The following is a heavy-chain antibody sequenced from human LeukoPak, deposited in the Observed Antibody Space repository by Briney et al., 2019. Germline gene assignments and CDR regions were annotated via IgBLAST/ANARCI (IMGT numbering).Heavy chain of an antibody. CDR2: IYTSGST. CDR1: GGSISSYY. J-gene: IGHJ4*02. CDR3: ARVNYYYDSRSPPFDY. V-gene: IGHV4-4*07. Sequence: PSETLSLTCTVAGGSISSYYWSWIRQPAGKGLEWIGRIYTSGSTNYNPSLKSRVTMSVDTSKNQFSLKLSSVTAADTAVYYCARVNYYYDSRSPPFDYWGQGTLVTVSS. D-gene: IGHD3-22*01.